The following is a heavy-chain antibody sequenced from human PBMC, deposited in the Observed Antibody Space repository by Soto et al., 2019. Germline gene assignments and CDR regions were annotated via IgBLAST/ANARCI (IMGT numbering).Heavy chain of an antibody. CDR3: ARRLDDRADAAFDV. J-gene: IGHJ3*01. V-gene: IGHV1-69*18. D-gene: IGHD6-25*01. CDR2: VIPLFGTT. CDR1: GGTFTTYT. Sequence: QVQLVQSGAEVRKPGSSVKFSCKTSGGTFTTYTIYWVRQAPGQRLEWMGRVIPLFGTTKYAQNFQDRVTITAEESTSTAYLELSSLRSEDTAVYYCARRLDDRADAAFDVWGEGTAVTVSA.